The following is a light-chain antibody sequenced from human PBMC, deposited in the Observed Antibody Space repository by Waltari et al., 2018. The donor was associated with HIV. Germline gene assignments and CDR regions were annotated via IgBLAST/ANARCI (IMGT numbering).Light chain of an antibody. CDR3: QQFNSWPPAWT. Sequence: DIVMTQSPFTLSASPGERVTLYCRARESDNSDLSWSQQQPGQAPRLLYDGSSAGPGGIPPRFSGSGSETQFTLTISSRQSEACAVYYCQQFNSWPPAWTFGRGTRVET. V-gene: IGKV3-15*01. CDR2: GSS. J-gene: IGKJ1*01. CDR1: ESDNSD.